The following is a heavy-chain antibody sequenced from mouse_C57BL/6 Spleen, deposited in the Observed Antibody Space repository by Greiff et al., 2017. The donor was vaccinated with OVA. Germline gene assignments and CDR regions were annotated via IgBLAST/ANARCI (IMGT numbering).Heavy chain of an antibody. CDR1: GYTFTSYW. Sequence: VQLQQPGAELVRPGTSVKLSCKASGYTFTSYWMHWVKQRPGQGLEWIGVIDPSDSYTNYNQKFKGKATLTVDTSSSTAYMQLSGLTSEDSAVYYCARSLYGNYFWFAYWGQGTLVTVSA. CDR2: IDPSDSYT. J-gene: IGHJ3*01. D-gene: IGHD2-1*01. V-gene: IGHV1-59*01. CDR3: ARSLYGNYFWFAY.